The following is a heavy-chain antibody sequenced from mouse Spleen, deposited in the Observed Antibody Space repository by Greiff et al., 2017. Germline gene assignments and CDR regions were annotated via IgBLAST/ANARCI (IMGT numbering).Heavy chain of an antibody. CDR3: AREGATYGSSSHWYFDV. Sequence: VQLQQSGPELVKPGDSVKISCKASGYSFTGYFMNWVMQSHGKSLEWIGRINPYNGDTFYNQKFKGKATLTVDKSSSTAHMELRSLTSEDSAVYYCAREGATYGSSSHWYFDVWGAGTTVTVSS. J-gene: IGHJ1*01. CDR1: GYSFTGYF. V-gene: IGHV1-20*01. D-gene: IGHD1-1*01. CDR2: INPYNGDT.